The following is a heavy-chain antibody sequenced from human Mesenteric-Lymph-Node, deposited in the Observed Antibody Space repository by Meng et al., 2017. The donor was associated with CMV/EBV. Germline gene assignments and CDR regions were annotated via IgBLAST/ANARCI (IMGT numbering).Heavy chain of an antibody. Sequence: GGSLRLSCAASGFTFSSYWMSWVRQAPGKGLEWVANIKQDGSEKYYVDSVKGRFTISRDNAKNSLYLQMNSLRAEDTAVYYCARDLGGSNYVPYNWFDPWGQGTLVTVSS. D-gene: IGHD3-10*02. CDR2: IKQDGSEK. J-gene: IGHJ5*02. CDR1: GFTFSSYW. V-gene: IGHV3-7*01. CDR3: ARDLGGSNYVPYNWFDP.